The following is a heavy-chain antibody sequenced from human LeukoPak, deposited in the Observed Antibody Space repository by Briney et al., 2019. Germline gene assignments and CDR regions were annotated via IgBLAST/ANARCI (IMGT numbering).Heavy chain of an antibody. V-gene: IGHV3-21*01. J-gene: IGHJ2*01. CDR1: GFTFSTYS. D-gene: IGHD2-15*01. Sequence: GGSLRLSCAASGFTFSTYSMNWVRQAPWKGLEWVSSISSSSSYIYYADSVKGRFTISRDNARNSLYLQMNSLRAEDTAVYYCARDGLAAATLHWCFDLWGRGTLVTVSS. CDR3: ARDGLAAATLHWCFDL. CDR2: ISSSSSYI.